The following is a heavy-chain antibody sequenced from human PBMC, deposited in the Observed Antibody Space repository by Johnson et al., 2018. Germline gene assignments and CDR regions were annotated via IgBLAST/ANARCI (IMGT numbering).Heavy chain of an antibody. J-gene: IGHJ6*03. CDR1: GFTFNNYA. V-gene: IGHV3-30-3*01. Sequence: VRLVESGGGVVQPGRSLRLCCAASGFTFNNYAMHWVRQAPGKGLEWVAVISYDGSNKNYADSVRGRFTISRDKSKNTLYLQMNSLRAEDTAVYYCARGGWGVVATGGYMDVWGKGTTVTVSS. CDR3: ARGGWGVVATGGYMDV. CDR2: ISYDGSNK. D-gene: IGHD5-12*01.